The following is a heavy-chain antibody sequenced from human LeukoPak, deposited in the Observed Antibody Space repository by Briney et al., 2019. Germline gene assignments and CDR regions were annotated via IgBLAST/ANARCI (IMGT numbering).Heavy chain of an antibody. CDR3: ARDGGAAAGTWIY. J-gene: IGHJ4*02. Sequence: SGTLSLTCAVSGGSISSSYWWSWVRQPPGKGLEWIGEIYHSGNTNYNPSLKSRVTISVDTSKNQFSLKLSFVTAADTAVYYCARDGGAAAGTWIYWGQGTLVTVSS. CDR2: IYHSGNT. D-gene: IGHD6-13*01. V-gene: IGHV4-4*02. CDR1: GGSISSSYW.